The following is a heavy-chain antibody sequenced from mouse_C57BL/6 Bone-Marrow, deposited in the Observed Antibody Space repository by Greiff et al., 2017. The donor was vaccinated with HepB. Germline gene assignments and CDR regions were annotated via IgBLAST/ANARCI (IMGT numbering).Heavy chain of an antibody. CDR1: GYTFTSSW. V-gene: IGHV1-72*01. CDR3: ARSFYEWYFDV. CDR2: IVPNSGGT. D-gene: IGHD2-3*01. Sequence: QVQLQQSGSELVKPGASVKLYCKVSGYTFTSSWMHWVKQRPGRGLEWIGRIVPNSGGTKYNEKCKSKATLTVDKPSSASYMQLSSLTSEDSAVYYCARSFYEWYFDVWGTGTTVTVSS. J-gene: IGHJ1*03.